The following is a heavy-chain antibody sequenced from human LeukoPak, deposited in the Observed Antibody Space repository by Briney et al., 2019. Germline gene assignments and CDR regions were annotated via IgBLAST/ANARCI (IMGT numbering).Heavy chain of an antibody. Sequence: ASVKVSCKASGYTFTSYDINWVRQATGQGLEWMGWMNPNSGNTGYAQKFQGRVTMTRNTSISTAYMELSSLRSEDTAVYYCARDGRNYCGGDCYYARPPIDAFDIWGQGTMVTVSS. J-gene: IGHJ3*02. D-gene: IGHD2-21*02. CDR2: MNPNSGNT. CDR1: GYTFTSYD. V-gene: IGHV1-8*01. CDR3: ARDGRNYCGGDCYYARPPIDAFDI.